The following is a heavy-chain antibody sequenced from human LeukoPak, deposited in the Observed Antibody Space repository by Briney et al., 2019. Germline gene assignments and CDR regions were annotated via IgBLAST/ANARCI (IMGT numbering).Heavy chain of an antibody. J-gene: IGHJ4*02. CDR3: AREEGGNFGY. CDR1: GDSVSNNGVA. CDR2: TYYMSKWYT. D-gene: IGHD2-15*01. V-gene: IGHV6-1*01. Sequence: SQTLSLTCAISGDSVSNNGVAWNGIRQSPSRGLEGLGRTYYMSKWYTEYALSVKRRITINRHTSKNQCSLQLNSVTPEDTAMYYGAREEGGNFGYWGQGTLITVSS.